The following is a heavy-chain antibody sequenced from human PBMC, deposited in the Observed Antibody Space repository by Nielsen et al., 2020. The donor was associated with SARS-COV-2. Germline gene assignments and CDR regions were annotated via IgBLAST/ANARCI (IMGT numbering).Heavy chain of an antibody. J-gene: IGHJ4*02. CDR1: GFTFSDHN. CDR2: ITSSGSPI. D-gene: IGHD3-10*01. V-gene: IGHV3-11*01. Sequence: GGSLRLSCAASGFTFSDHNMSWIRQAPGKDLEWISYITSSGSPIYYADSVKGRFTMSRDNAKNSLFLQMNSLRAEDTAVYYCARGSFGELLSPFDYWGRGTLVTVSS. CDR3: ARGSFGELLSPFDY.